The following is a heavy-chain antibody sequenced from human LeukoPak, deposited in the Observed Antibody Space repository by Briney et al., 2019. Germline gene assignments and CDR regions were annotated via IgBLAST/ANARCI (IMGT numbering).Heavy chain of an antibody. CDR2: ISASDGRT. Sequence: PGGSLRLSCAASGFTFDTSVMGWVRQAPGRGLEWVSDISASDGRTFYADSVKGRFTISRDNSKDILYLQMNSLRAEDTALYYCAKRRRPSGGAYDMWGPGTMVTVSS. J-gene: IGHJ3*02. CDR3: AKRRRPSGGAYDM. V-gene: IGHV3-23*01. D-gene: IGHD2-15*01. CDR1: GFTFDTSV.